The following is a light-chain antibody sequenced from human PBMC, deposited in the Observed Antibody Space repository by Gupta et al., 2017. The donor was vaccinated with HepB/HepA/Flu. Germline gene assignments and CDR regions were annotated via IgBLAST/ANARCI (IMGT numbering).Light chain of an antibody. J-gene: IGLJ2*01. CDR1: SSDIGAYNS. CDR2: DVN. Sequence: QSALTQPASVPRSPGQSIAISCTGTSSDIGAYNSVSWYQQHPGKAPQLIIYDVNNRPSGVSNRFSGSKSGNTAFLIISGLQAEDEADYFCGSYTRSSTWLFGGGTKVTVL. CDR3: GSYTRSSTWL. V-gene: IGLV2-14*03.